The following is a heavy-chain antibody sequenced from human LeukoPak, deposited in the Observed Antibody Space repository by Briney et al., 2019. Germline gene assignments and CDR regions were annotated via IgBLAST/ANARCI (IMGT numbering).Heavy chain of an antibody. J-gene: IGHJ4*02. V-gene: IGHV3-30*02. CDR3: AKDRRSDFVGYFDY. D-gene: IGHD4-23*01. CDR2: IWYDGGHK. Sequence: PGGSLRLSCVVSGFTFSRFGMHWVRQAPGKGLEWVAYIWYDGGHKYYTDSVKGRFTISRDNSKNTLYLQVNSLRVEDTAVYYCAKDRRSDFVGYFDYWGQGTLVTVSS. CDR1: GFTFSRFG.